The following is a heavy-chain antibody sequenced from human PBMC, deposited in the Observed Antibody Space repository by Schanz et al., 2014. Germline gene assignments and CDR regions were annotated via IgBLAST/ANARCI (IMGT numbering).Heavy chain of an antibody. CDR1: GFMFSSYG. Sequence: QVQLVESGGGVVQPGRSLRLSCAASGFMFSSYGMHWVRQAPGKGLEWVAVIWYDGSNKYYADSVKGRFTISRDNSKNTLFLQMNSLRAEDTALYYCVRDELLWFGEVLSLDYWGQGALVTVSS. J-gene: IGHJ4*02. CDR2: IWYDGSNK. V-gene: IGHV3-33*08. D-gene: IGHD3-10*01. CDR3: VRDELLWFGEVLSLDY.